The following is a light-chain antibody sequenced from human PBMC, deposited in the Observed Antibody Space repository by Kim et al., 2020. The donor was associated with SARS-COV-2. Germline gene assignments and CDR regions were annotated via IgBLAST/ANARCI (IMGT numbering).Light chain of an antibody. CDR1: QGISNY. CDR3: HMYNTAPWT. V-gene: IGKV1-27*01. Sequence: ASVGDRVTITGRASQGISNYLAWYQHKPGKIPRLLIFAASTLHSGVPSRFSGSGSGTDFTLTINSLQPEDVATYYCHMYNTAPWTFGQRTKGDIK. CDR2: AAS. J-gene: IGKJ1*01.